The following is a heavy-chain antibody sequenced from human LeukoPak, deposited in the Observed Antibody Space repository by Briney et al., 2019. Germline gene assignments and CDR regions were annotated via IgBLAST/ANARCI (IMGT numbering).Heavy chain of an antibody. CDR2: INTYNGNT. CDR3: ARDGEGATDFDY. D-gene: IGHD3-10*01. V-gene: IGHV1-18*04. J-gene: IGHJ4*02. Sequence: ASVKVSCKTSGYTSTTYNLGISWVRQAPGQGLEWMGWINTYNGNTNYAQKFQGRVTMTTDTSTSTAYMELRSLRSDDTAVFYCARDGEGATDFDYWGQGTLVTVSS. CDR1: GYTSTTYNLG.